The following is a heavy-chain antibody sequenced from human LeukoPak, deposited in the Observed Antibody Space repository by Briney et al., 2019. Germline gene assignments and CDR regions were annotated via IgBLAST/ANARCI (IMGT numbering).Heavy chain of an antibody. V-gene: IGHV4-39*01. CDR3: ARLTLTGVGGRGWFDS. CDR1: GDSISNSGWS. CDR2: MPYDAHVADKGTP. Sequence: SETLSLTCIVSGDSISNSGWSWGWIRQPPGKGLEWIGTMPYDAHVADKGTPSYTPSLRSRVTISADTSKNQLSLKVNSVTAADTASYYCARLTLTGVGGRGWFDSWGQGTLVMVSS. J-gene: IGHJ5*01. D-gene: IGHD3-3*01.